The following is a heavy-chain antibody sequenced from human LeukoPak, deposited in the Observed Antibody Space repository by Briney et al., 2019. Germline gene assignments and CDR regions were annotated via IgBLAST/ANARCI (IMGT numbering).Heavy chain of an antibody. J-gene: IGHJ4*02. Sequence: ASVKVSCKASGYTFTSYGISWVRQPPGQGLEWMGWVSAYNGNTNYAQTLQGRVTMTTDTSTSTAYMELRSLRSDDTAVYYCARDFLPTWYSSGWYFDYWGQGTLVTVSS. V-gene: IGHV1-18*01. D-gene: IGHD6-19*01. CDR3: ARDFLPTWYSSGWYFDY. CDR1: GYTFTSYG. CDR2: VSAYNGNT.